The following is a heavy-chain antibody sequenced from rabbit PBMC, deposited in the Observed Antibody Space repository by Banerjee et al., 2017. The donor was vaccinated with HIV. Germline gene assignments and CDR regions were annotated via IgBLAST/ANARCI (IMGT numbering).Heavy chain of an antibody. CDR2: IYPDYGST. CDR3: ARVDAGYAGYGYHL. Sequence: QEQLEESGGGLVKPEGSLTLTCKASGFSFSSYYDMCWVRQAPGKGPEWIAYIYPDYGSTDYASWVNGRFTISLDNAQNTVFLQMTSLTAADTATYFCARVDAGYAGYGYHLWGQGTLVTVS. CDR1: GFSFSSYYD. J-gene: IGHJ3*01. V-gene: IGHV1S47*01. D-gene: IGHD7-1*01.